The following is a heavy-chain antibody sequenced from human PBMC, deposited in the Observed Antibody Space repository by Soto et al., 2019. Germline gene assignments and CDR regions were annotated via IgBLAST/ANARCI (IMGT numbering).Heavy chain of an antibody. CDR1: GFTFSSYA. D-gene: IGHD1-7*01. CDR2: ISYDGSNK. V-gene: IGHV3-30-3*01. Sequence: QVQLVESGGGVVQPGRSLRLSCAASGFTFSSYAMHWVRQAPGKGLEWVAVISYDGSNKYYADSVKGRFTISRDNSKNTMYLQMNSLRAEDTAVYYCARDEFDVELELLGPPQDYWGQGTLVTVSS. J-gene: IGHJ4*02. CDR3: ARDEFDVELELLGPPQDY.